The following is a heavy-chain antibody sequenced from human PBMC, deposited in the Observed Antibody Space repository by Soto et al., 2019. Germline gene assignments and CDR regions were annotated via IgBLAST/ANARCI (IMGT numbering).Heavy chain of an antibody. CDR2: IHYSGST. J-gene: IGHJ4*02. CDR1: GGSISGSY. V-gene: IGHV4-59*12. CDR3: ARESSRPEFDY. Sequence: SETLSLTCTVSGGSISGSYWSWIRQTPGKVLEWVGYIHYSGSTNYNPSLKSRVTMSVDSAKNQFSLQLNSVTAADTAVYYCARESSRPEFDYWGQGTLVTVSS.